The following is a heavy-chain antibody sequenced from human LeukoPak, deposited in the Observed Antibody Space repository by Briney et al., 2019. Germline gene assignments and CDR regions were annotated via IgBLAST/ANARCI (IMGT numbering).Heavy chain of an antibody. CDR3: VRGRGSYGWFDP. CDR2: IKQDGSKK. CDR1: GFTFDKYW. D-gene: IGHD3-10*01. Sequence: GGSLRLSCAATGFTFDKYWMSWVRQAPGKGLEWVANIKQDGSKKYYVDSVKGRFTISRDDAKNTVDLQMNSLRGEDTAVYYCVRGRGSYGWFDPWGQGTLVTVSS. J-gene: IGHJ5*02. V-gene: IGHV3-7*01.